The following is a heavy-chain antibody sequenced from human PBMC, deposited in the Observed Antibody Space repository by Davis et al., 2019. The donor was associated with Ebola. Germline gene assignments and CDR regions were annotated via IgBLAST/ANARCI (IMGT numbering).Heavy chain of an antibody. D-gene: IGHD6-6*01. CDR3: TLVAARRGLYYYYGMDV. CDR2: IIPIFGTA. CDR1: GGTFSSYA. Sequence: SVTVSCKASGGTFSSYAISWVRQAPGQGLEWMGGIIPIFGTANYAQKFQGRVTITADKSTSTAYMELSSLRSEDTAVYYCTLVAARRGLYYYYGMDVWGQGTTVTVSS. J-gene: IGHJ6*02. V-gene: IGHV1-69*06.